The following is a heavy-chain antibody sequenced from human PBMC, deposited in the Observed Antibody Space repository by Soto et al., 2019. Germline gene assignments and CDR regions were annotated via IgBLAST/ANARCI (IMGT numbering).Heavy chain of an antibody. J-gene: IGHJ4*02. CDR3: ARTSGLVVDY. Sequence: QVQLVQSGAEVKKPGSSVKVSCKASGGTFSSYTISWVRQAPGQGLEWMGRIIPILGIANYAQKFQGRVTITAAKSTSTAYMELSSLRSEDTAVYYCARTSGLVVDYWGQGTLVTVSS. V-gene: IGHV1-69*02. CDR2: IIPILGIA. D-gene: IGHD6-19*01. CDR1: GGTFSSYT.